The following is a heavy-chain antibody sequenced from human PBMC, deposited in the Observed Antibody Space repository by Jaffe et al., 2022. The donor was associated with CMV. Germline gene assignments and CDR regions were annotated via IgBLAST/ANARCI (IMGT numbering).Heavy chain of an antibody. V-gene: IGHV3-23*01. Sequence: EVQLLESGGGLVQPGGSLRLSCAASGFTFSSYAMSWVRQAPGKGLEWVSAISGSGGSTYYADSVKGRFTISRDNSKNTLYLQMNSLRAEDTAVYYCAKVSGEIWFGESYFDYWGQGTLVTVSS. CDR3: AKVSGEIWFGESYFDY. D-gene: IGHD3-10*01. J-gene: IGHJ4*02. CDR2: ISGSGGST. CDR1: GFTFSSYA.